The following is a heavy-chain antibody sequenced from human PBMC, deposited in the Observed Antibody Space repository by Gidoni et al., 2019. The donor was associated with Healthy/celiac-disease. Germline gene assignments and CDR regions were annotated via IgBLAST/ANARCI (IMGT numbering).Heavy chain of an antibody. CDR1: GFPLCCYA. J-gene: IGHJ5*02. CDR2: ISGSGCST. CDR3: AKDPLNYDFWSGYYGWFDP. D-gene: IGHD3-3*01. V-gene: IGHV3-23*04. Sequence: EVQLVESGGGLVQHGGSLRLACAASGFPLCCYAMSWVRQAPGKGLEWVSAISGSGCSTYYADSVKGRFTISRDNSKNTLYLQMHSLRAEDTAVYYCAKDPLNYDFWSGYYGWFDPWGQGTLVTVSS.